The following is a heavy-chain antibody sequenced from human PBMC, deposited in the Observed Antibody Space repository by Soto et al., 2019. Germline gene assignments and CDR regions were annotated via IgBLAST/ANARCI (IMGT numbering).Heavy chain of an antibody. Sequence: QVQLVESGGGVVQPGTSLRLACAASGFTLSNIGMQWVRQAPGKGLEWVAVISAGGNTKYYADSVKGRFTISRDNSKNTLFLQMNSLRTEDTAMYYCAKESGGERYAAYFDYWGQGTPVTVSS. J-gene: IGHJ4*02. D-gene: IGHD2-21*01. CDR3: AKESGGERYAAYFDY. CDR2: ISAGGNTK. CDR1: GFTLSNIG. V-gene: IGHV3-30*18.